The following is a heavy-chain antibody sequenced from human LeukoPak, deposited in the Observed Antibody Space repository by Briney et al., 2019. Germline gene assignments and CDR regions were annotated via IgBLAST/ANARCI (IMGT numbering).Heavy chain of an antibody. CDR2: IIPIFGTA. Sequence: SVKVSCKSSGGTFSSYAISWVRQAPGQGLEWMGGIIPIFGTANYAQKFQGRVTITADKSTSTAYMELSSLRSDDTAVYYCARGSFDYYDSSGYWPLKIDYWGQGTLVTVSS. V-gene: IGHV1-69*06. D-gene: IGHD3-22*01. CDR3: ARGSFDYYDSSGYWPLKIDY. CDR1: GGTFSSYA. J-gene: IGHJ4*02.